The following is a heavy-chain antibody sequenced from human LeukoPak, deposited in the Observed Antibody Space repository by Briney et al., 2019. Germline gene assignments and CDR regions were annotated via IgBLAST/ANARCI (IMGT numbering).Heavy chain of an antibody. CDR2: IYHSGSI. J-gene: IGHJ1*01. D-gene: IGHD1-26*01. V-gene: IGHV4-4*02. CDR3: AKDLRGGSYYGKYFQH. Sequence: PSETLSLTCAVSGGSISSSNWWSWVRQFPGKGLEWIGEIYHSGSINYSPSLKSRVTISVDKSKNQFSLKLSSVTAADTAVYYCAKDLRGGSYYGKYFQHWGQGTLVTVSS. CDR1: GGSISSSNW.